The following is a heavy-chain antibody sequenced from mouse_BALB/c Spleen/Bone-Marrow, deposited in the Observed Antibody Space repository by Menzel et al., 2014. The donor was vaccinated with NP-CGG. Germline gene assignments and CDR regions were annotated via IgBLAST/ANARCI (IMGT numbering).Heavy chain of an antibody. J-gene: IGHJ4*01. Sequence: EVQLQQSGPELVKPGASVKISCKTSRYTFTEYTMHWVKQSHGKSLEWIGGFNPNTGVTIYNQKFKGKATLTVDKSSSTAYMELRSLTSEDSAVYYCAIYYSDYPVMDYWGQGTSVAVSS. CDR2: FNPNTGVT. V-gene: IGHV1-18*01. CDR3: AIYYSDYPVMDY. D-gene: IGHD1-1*01. CDR1: RYTFTEYT.